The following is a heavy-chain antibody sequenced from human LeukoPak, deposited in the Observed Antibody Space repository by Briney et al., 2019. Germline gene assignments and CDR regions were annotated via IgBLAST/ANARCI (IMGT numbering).Heavy chain of an antibody. D-gene: IGHD1-26*01. CDR2: IIPILGIA. V-gene: IGHV1-69*04. CDR3: ARDSDSGSYPYYYYGMDV. CDR1: GYTFTSYY. Sequence: SVKVSCKASGYTFTSYYMHWVRQAPGQGLEWMGRIIPILGIANYAQKFQGRVTITADKSTSTAYMELSSLRSEDTAVYYCARDSDSGSYPYYYYGMDVWGQGTTVTVSS. J-gene: IGHJ6*02.